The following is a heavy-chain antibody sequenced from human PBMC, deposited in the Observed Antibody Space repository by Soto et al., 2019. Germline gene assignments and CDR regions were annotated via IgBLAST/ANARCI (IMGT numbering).Heavy chain of an antibody. CDR2: ISNSGST. V-gene: IGHV4-61*01. CDR3: ASRNSGGNWLDP. CDR1: GASVTTPTYY. J-gene: IGHJ5*02. Sequence: QVQLQESGPGLVKPSDHLSLTCIVSGASVTTPTYYLTWIRQPPGQGLEWIGYISNSGSTNYNPSLKSRITISADTSKNQFALKLNFVSAADTAVYYCASRNSGGNWLDPWGQGTLVTVSS. D-gene: IGHD2-15*01.